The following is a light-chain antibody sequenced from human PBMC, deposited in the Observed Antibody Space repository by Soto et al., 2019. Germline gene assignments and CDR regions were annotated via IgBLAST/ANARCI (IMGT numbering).Light chain of an antibody. J-gene: IGKJ5*01. CDR3: QQYGSSPRIT. V-gene: IGKV3-20*01. CDR1: QSVSSSY. Sequence: IVLTHSPGTLSLSPVEGATLYCSSIQSVSSSYLAWYQQKPGQAPRLLIYGASSRATGIPDRFSGSGSGTDFTLTISRLEPEDFAVYYCQQYGSSPRITFGQGTRLEIK. CDR2: GAS.